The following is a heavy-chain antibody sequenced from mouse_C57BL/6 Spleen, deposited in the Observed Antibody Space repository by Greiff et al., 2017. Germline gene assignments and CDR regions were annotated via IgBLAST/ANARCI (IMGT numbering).Heavy chain of an antibody. V-gene: IGHV1-61*01. Sequence: QVQLKQPGAELVRPGSSVKLSCKASGYTFTSYWMDWVKQRPGQGLEWIGNIYPSDSETHYNQKFKDKATLTVDKSSSTAYMQLSSLTSEDSAVYYCARGYSNLFDYWGQGTTLTVSS. CDR2: IYPSDSET. D-gene: IGHD2-5*01. CDR3: ARGYSNLFDY. J-gene: IGHJ2*01. CDR1: GYTFTSYW.